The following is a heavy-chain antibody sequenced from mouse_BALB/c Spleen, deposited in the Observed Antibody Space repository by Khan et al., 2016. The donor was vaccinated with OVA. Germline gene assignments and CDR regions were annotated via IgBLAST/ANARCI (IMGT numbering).Heavy chain of an antibody. CDR1: GFSLSRYN. V-gene: IGHV2-6-4*01. CDR2: IWGGGGT. D-gene: IGHD2-14*01. CDR3: ARAYYRYDGYYAMDY. J-gene: IGHJ4*01. Sequence: QMQLEESGPGLVAPSQSLSITCTVSGFSLSRYNIHWVRQPPGKGLEWLGMIWGGGGTDYNSTLKSRLSISKDNSKSQVFLKTNSLQTDDSAMYYCARAYYRYDGYYAMDYWGQGTSVTVSS.